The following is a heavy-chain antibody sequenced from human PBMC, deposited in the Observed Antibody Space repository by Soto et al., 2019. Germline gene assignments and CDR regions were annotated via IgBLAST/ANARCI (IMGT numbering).Heavy chain of an antibody. Sequence: EVQLVESGGGLIQPGGSLRLSCAASGITVSTNYMSWVRQAPGKGLEWVSVIYSGGTTHYAYSVKGRFTISRDNSRDTLYLQMNSLRAGDTAVYYCARSAGGDYWHFDLWGRGTLVTVSS. CDR1: GITVSTNY. CDR2: IYSGGTT. J-gene: IGHJ2*01. CDR3: ARSAGGDYWHFDL. V-gene: IGHV3-53*01. D-gene: IGHD2-21*01.